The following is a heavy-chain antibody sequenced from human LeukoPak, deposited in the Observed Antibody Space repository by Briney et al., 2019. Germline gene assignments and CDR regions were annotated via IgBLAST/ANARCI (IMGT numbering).Heavy chain of an antibody. CDR1: DYSISDGYY. Sequence: PSETLSLTCTVSDYSISDGYYWVWIRQPPGKGLEWIGSIYHSGKTYYNPSLTLKSRVTMSADTSKNQFSLRLSSVTAADTAVYYCARDLIGGRGYYYYMDVWGKGTTVTVSS. CDR2: IYHSGKT. CDR3: ARDLIGGRGYYYYMDV. V-gene: IGHV4-38-2*02. J-gene: IGHJ6*03. D-gene: IGHD2-15*01.